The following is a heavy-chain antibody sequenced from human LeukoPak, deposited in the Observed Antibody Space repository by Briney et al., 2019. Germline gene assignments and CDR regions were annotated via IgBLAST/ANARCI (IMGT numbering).Heavy chain of an antibody. CDR3: ARDDYGSGSRIDY. V-gene: IGHV1-2*02. CDR2: INPNSGGT. D-gene: IGHD3-10*01. J-gene: IGHJ4*02. Sequence: GASVKVSCKASGYTFTGYYMHWVRQAPGQGLEWMGWINPNSGGTNYAQKFRGRVTMTRDTSISTAYMELSRLRSDDTAVYYCARDDYGSGSRIDYWGQGTLVTVSS. CDR1: GYTFTGYY.